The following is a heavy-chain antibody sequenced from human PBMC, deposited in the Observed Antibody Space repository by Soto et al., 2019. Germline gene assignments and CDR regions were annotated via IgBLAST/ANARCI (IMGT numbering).Heavy chain of an antibody. CDR2: ISTYNGNT. D-gene: IGHD6-6*01. Sequence: QVPLLQSGAEVKKPGASVRVSCKASGYSFTRFGISWVRQAPGQGLEWVGRISTYNGNTKYAQKLEGSVTVSTDTSPGTVYMALRSLSSDDTAVYYCARNTQYRTSPQVFEYWGQGTLLTVSS. J-gene: IGHJ4*02. CDR1: GYSFTRFG. CDR3: ARNTQYRTSPQVFEY. V-gene: IGHV1-18*01.